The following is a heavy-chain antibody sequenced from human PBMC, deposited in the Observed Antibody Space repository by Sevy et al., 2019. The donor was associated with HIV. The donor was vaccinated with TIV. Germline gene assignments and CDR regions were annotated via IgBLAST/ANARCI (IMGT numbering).Heavy chain of an antibody. CDR2: ISNSGTNI. CDR3: ARDLPPSATTVAHFDY. Sequence: GGSLRFSCAASGFRFSSYEMNWVRQAPGKGLEWVASISNSGTNIYYSDSVRGRFTISRDTAKNSLYLQMNSLRAEDTAVCYCARDLPPSATTVAHFDYRGQGTLVTVSS. J-gene: IGHJ4*02. D-gene: IGHD4-17*01. V-gene: IGHV3-48*03. CDR1: GFRFSSYE.